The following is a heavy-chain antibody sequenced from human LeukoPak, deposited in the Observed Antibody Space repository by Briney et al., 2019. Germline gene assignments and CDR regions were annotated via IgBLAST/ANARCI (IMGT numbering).Heavy chain of an antibody. CDR3: ARDQGLGGYFDY. CDR1: GFTFGSYS. D-gene: IGHD3-16*01. Sequence: GGSLRLSCAASGFTFGSYSMNWVRQAPGKGLEWVSSISSSSSYIYYADSVKGRFTISRDNAKNSLYLQMNSLRAEDTAVYYCARDQGLGGYFDYWGQGTLDTVSS. J-gene: IGHJ4*02. CDR2: ISSSSSYI. V-gene: IGHV3-21*01.